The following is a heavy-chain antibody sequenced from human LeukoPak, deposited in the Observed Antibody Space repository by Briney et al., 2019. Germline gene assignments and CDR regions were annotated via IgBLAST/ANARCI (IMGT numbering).Heavy chain of an antibody. Sequence: SETLSLTCTVSGGSIRGYYWSWIRQPPGKGLEWIGYIYYSGSTSYNPSLRSRVTISVDTSKNQFSLQLNSVTAADTAVYYCASGGVAVAGSAIDYWGQGTLATVSS. CDR1: GGSIRGYY. V-gene: IGHV4-59*08. CDR3: ASGGVAVAGSAIDY. J-gene: IGHJ4*02. CDR2: IYYSGST. D-gene: IGHD6-19*01.